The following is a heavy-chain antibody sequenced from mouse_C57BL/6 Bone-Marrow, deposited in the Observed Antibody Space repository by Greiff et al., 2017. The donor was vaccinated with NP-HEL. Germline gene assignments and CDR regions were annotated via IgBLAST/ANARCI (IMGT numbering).Heavy chain of an antibody. CDR3: ARPRGSSLAWVAY. CDR2: IYPGSGST. Sequence: VQLQQPGAELVKPGASVKMSCKASGYTFPSYWITWVKQRPGQGLEWIGEIYPGSGSTNYNEKLKSKATLTVDTASSTAYMQLSSLTSEDSAVYYCARPRGSSLAWVAYWGQGTLVTVSA. CDR1: GYTFPSYW. J-gene: IGHJ3*01. D-gene: IGHD1-1*01. V-gene: IGHV1-55*01.